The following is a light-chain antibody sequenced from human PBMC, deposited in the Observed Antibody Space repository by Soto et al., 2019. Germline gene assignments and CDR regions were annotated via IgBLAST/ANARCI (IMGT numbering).Light chain of an antibody. V-gene: IGLV2-14*01. CDR2: DAS. J-gene: IGLJ1*01. CDR3: SSYISSSSPYV. Sequence: QSVLTQPASVSGSPGQSITISCTGTGSDVGGYNYVSWYQQHPGKAPKLMIYDASNRPSGVSNRFSGSKSGNTASLTISGLQAEDEADYYCSSYISSSSPYVFGTGTKVTVL. CDR1: GSDVGGYNY.